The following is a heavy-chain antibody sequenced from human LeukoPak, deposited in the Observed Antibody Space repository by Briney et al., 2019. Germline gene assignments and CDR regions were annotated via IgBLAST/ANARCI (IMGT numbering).Heavy chain of an antibody. V-gene: IGHV3-23*01. Sequence: GGSLRLSCAASRFTFSSYAMSWVRQAPGKGLEWVASISAGGGGSYYADSVQGRFTISRDTSKNTLYLQMNSLRAEDTAVYLCAKGGRMVRGVIVTNYYFDNWGDGALVTVSS. D-gene: IGHD3-10*01. CDR3: AKGGRMVRGVIVTNYYFDN. CDR1: RFTFSSYA. J-gene: IGHJ4*01. CDR2: ISAGGGGS.